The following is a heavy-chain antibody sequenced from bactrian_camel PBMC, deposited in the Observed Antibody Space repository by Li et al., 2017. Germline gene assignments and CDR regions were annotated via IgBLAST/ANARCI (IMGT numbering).Heavy chain of an antibody. CDR3: AFDRLSMTALQALGVKEELFAY. CDR2: MRSDGNP. CDR1: GFNFGNNL. Sequence: VQLVESGGGSVQAGGSLTLSCTVSGFNFGNNLVGWYRQAPGNKCELVANMRSDGNPYYADSVKDRFTISQDNAKNTVSLQMNNLKPEDTAMYYCAFDRLSMTALQALGVKEELFAYWGQGTQVTVS. D-gene: IGHD3*01. J-gene: IGHJ6*01. V-gene: IGHV3S55*01.